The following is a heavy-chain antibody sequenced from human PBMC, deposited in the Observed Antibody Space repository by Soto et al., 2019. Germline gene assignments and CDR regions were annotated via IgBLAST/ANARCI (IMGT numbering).Heavy chain of an antibody. V-gene: IGHV3-23*01. CDR1: GFTFSSYA. Sequence: GGSLRLSCAASGFTFSSYAMSWVRQAPGKGLEWVSAISGSGGSTYYADSVKGRFTISRDNSKNTLYLQMNSLRAEDTAVYHCAKFYYYDSSGYYYDAFDIWGQGTMVTVSS. D-gene: IGHD3-22*01. CDR2: ISGSGGST. CDR3: AKFYYYDSSGYYYDAFDI. J-gene: IGHJ3*02.